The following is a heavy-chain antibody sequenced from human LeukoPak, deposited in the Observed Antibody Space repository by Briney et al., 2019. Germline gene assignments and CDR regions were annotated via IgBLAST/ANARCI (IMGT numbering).Heavy chain of an antibody. J-gene: IGHJ4*02. D-gene: IGHD3-16*01. CDR1: GYTFTVYF. CDR3: ARVVSGGVIWAY. Sequence: ASVKVSCKASGYTFTVYFMHWVRQAPGQGLEWVGWINPNSGDTNYAQKLQGRVTMTRDTSIITASMELSRLTSDDTAVYYCARVVSGGVIWAYWGQGTLVTVSS. CDR2: INPNSGDT. V-gene: IGHV1-2*02.